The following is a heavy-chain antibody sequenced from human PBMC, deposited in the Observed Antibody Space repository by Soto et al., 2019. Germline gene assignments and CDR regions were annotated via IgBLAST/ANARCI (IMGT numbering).Heavy chain of an antibody. D-gene: IGHD3-16*01. V-gene: IGHV1-8*01. J-gene: IGHJ4*02. Sequence: GAPVKVSCKASGYTFPSYDINWVRQATGQGLEWMGWMNPNSGNTGYAQKFQGRVTMTRNTSISTAYMELSSLRSEDTAVYYCALVRGWGPSRSIDYRCPATLGTVS. CDR2: MNPNSGNT. CDR1: GYTFPSYD. CDR3: ALVRGWGPSRSIDY.